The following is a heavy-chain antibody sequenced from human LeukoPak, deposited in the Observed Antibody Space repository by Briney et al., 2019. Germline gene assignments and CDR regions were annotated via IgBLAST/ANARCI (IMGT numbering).Heavy chain of an antibody. CDR2: ISSSSSYI. CDR3: ATRPLVVVELDY. Sequence: PGGSLRLSCAASGFTFSSYSMNWVRQAPGKGLEWVSSISSSSSYIYYADSVKGRFTISRDNAKNSLYLQMNSLRAEDTAVYYCATRPLVVVELDYWGQGTLVTVSS. V-gene: IGHV3-21*01. J-gene: IGHJ4*02. D-gene: IGHD3-22*01. CDR1: GFTFSSYS.